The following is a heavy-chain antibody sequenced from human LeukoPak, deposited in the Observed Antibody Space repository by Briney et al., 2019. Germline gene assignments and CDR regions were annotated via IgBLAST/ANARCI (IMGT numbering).Heavy chain of an antibody. Sequence: SETLSPTCAVSGGSISSGGYSWSWIRQPPGKGLEWIGYIYHSGSTYYNPSLKSRVTISVDRSKNQFSLKLSSVTAADTAVYYCARGVLPLYCSGGSCLGSYYYYGMDVWGQGTTVTVSS. V-gene: IGHV4-30-2*01. CDR2: IYHSGST. CDR1: GGSISSGGYS. D-gene: IGHD2-15*01. J-gene: IGHJ6*02. CDR3: ARGVLPLYCSGGSCLGSYYYYGMDV.